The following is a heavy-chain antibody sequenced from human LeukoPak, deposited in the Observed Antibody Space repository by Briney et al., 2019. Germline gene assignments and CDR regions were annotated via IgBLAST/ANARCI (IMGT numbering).Heavy chain of an antibody. J-gene: IGHJ4*02. D-gene: IGHD6-19*01. CDR2: ISYDGSNK. Sequence: GGSLRLSCAASGFTFSSYGMHWVRQAPGKGLEWVAVISYDGSNKYYADSVKGRFTISRDNSKNTLYLQMNSLRAEDTAVYYCAKGSRYSSGWSYYFDYWGQGTLVTVSS. V-gene: IGHV3-30*18. CDR1: GFTFSSYG. CDR3: AKGSRYSSGWSYYFDY.